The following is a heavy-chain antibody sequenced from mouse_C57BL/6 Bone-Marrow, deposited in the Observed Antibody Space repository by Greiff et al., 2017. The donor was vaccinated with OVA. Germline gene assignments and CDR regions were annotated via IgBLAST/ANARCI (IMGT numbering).Heavy chain of an antibody. D-gene: IGHD2-10*01. CDR3: ARRRGLLRYAMDY. Sequence: EVQGVESGGGLVKPGGSLKLSCAASGFTFSSYAMSWVRQTPEKRLEWVATISDGGSCTYYPDNVKGRFIISRDNAKNNLYMQMSHLKSEDTAMYYCARRRGLLRYAMDYWGQGTSVTVSS. CDR1: GFTFSSYA. J-gene: IGHJ4*01. V-gene: IGHV5-4*03. CDR2: ISDGGSCT.